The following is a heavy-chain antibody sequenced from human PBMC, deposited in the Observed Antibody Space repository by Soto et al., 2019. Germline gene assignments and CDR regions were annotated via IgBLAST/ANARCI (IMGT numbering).Heavy chain of an antibody. D-gene: IGHD3-22*01. CDR1: GYSFTTYG. V-gene: IGHV1-18*01. Sequence: ASVKVSCKVSGYSFTTYGIFWVRQAPGQGLEWMGWISPYNGKTNYAQNLQGRVSMTTDTSTTTAYMELRSLRSDDTAVYYCARPYDSSQSPRSDYWGQGILVTVSS. CDR2: ISPYNGKT. CDR3: ARPYDSSQSPRSDY. J-gene: IGHJ4*02.